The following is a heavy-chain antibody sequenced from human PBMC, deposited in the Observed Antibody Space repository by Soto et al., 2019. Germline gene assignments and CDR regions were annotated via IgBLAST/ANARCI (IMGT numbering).Heavy chain of an antibody. D-gene: IGHD3-16*01. CDR1: GYTFTSYY. CDR3: ARAPVSPSILGFLVY. V-gene: IGHV1-46*01. J-gene: IGHJ4*02. CDR2: INPSGGST. Sequence: AAVKFSCKASGYTFTSYYMHWVRQAPGQGLEWMGIINPSGGSTSYAQKFQGRVTMTRDTSTSTVYMGLSSLRSEDTAVYYCARAPVSPSILGFLVYWGQGTLVTVSS.